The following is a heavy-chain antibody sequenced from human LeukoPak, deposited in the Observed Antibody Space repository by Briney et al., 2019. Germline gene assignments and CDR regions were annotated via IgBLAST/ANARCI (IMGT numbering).Heavy chain of an antibody. CDR3: ARSGCSGGSCYPRTNWFDP. Sequence: GESLKISCKGSGYSFTSYWIGWVRQMPGKGPEWMGIIYPGDSDTRYSPSFQGQVTISADKSISTAYLQWSSLKASDTAMYYCARSGCSGGSCYPRTNWFDPWGQGTLVTVSS. D-gene: IGHD2-15*01. CDR1: GYSFTSYW. CDR2: IYPGDSDT. J-gene: IGHJ5*02. V-gene: IGHV5-51*01.